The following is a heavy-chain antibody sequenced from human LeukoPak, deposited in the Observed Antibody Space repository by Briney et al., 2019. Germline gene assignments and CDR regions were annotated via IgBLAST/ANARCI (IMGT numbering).Heavy chain of an antibody. CDR1: GGAFSSYT. V-gene: IGHV1-69*02. Sequence: SVKVSCKASGGAFSSYTISWVRQAPGQGLECMGRIIPILGIANYAQKFQGRVTITADKSTSTAYMELNSLRSEDTAVFYCARGHLPPYYGMDVWGQGTTVTVSS. CDR3: ARGHLPPYYGMDV. CDR2: IIPILGIA. J-gene: IGHJ6*02.